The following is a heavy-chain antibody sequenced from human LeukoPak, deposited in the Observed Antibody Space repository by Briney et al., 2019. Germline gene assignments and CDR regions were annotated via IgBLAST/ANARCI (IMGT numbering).Heavy chain of an antibody. J-gene: IGHJ4*02. Sequence: GGSLRLSCAASGFTFSSYAMSWVRQAPGKGLEWVSAISGSGGSTYYADSVKGRFTISRDNSKNTLYLQMNSLRAEDTDVYYCAKEPLQYCYDSSPPDYWGQGTLVTVSS. V-gene: IGHV3-23*01. CDR1: GFTFSSYA. CDR2: ISGSGGST. D-gene: IGHD3-22*01. CDR3: AKEPLQYCYDSSPPDY.